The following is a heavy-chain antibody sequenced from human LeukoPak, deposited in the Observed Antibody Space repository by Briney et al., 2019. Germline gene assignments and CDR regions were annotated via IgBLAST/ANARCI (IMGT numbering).Heavy chain of an antibody. Sequence: SETLSLTCNVSGGSISSYYWSWIRQPAGKGLEWIGRIYYSGSTNYNPSLKSRVTISVDTSKNQFSLKLSSVTAADTAVYYCARLAPYSSGWYRFFDYWGQGTLVTVSS. CDR1: GGSISSYY. D-gene: IGHD6-19*01. V-gene: IGHV4-59*08. J-gene: IGHJ4*02. CDR2: IYYSGST. CDR3: ARLAPYSSGWYRFFDY.